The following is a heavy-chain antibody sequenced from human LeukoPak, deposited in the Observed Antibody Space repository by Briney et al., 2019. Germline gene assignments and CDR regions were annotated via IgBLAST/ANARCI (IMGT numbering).Heavy chain of an antibody. CDR3: ARAQRDYYYYYMDV. CDR1: GGSFSGYY. J-gene: IGHJ6*03. V-gene: IGHV4-34*01. CDR2: INHSGST. Sequence: PSETLSLTCAVYGGSFSGYYWSWIRQPPGKGLEWIGEINHSGSTNYNLSLRSRVTISVDTSKNQFSLKLSSVTAADTAVYYCARAQRDYYYYYMDVWDKGITVTVSS.